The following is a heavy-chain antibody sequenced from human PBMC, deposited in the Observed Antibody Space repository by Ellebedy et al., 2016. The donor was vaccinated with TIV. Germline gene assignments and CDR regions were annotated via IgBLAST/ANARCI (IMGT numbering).Heavy chain of an antibody. CDR3: ARGVYVWGSPHDY. V-gene: IGHV1-2*04. D-gene: IGHD3-16*01. CDR2: INPNSGGT. J-gene: IGHJ4*02. Sequence: ASVKVSCKASGYTFTGYYMHWVRQAPGQGLEWMGWINPNSGGTNYAQKFQGWVTMTRDTSISTAYMELSRLRSDDTAAYYCARGVYVWGSPHDYWGQGTLVTVSS. CDR1: GYTFTGYY.